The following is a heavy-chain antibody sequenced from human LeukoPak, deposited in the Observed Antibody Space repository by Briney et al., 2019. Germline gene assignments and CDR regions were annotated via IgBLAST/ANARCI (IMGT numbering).Heavy chain of an antibody. CDR3: ATAYEYGWFDP. J-gene: IGHJ5*02. CDR1: GYTFTDYY. Sequence: GASVKVSCKASGYTFTDYYLHWLRQAPGQGLEWMGWVNPKSGATNYAQRFQGRVTMTWQTSISTGNIELSSLRSDDTAVYYCATAYEYGWFDPWGQGTLVTVSS. V-gene: IGHV1-2*02. D-gene: IGHD4/OR15-4a*01. CDR2: VNPKSGAT.